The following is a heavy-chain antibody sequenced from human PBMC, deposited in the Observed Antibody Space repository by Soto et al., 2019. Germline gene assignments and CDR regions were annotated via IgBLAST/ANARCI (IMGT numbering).Heavy chain of an antibody. Sequence: QVQLQESGPGLVKPSETLSLTCTVSGGSISNYYWSWVRQPPGKALEWIGYIYNSGSTSYNPSLKSRLTISVDTSKIQFSLKLASVPAADKAVYYCASVSQGRDYWGQGTLVIVSS. CDR2: IYNSGST. J-gene: IGHJ4*02. CDR1: GGSISNYY. V-gene: IGHV4-59*01. CDR3: ASVSQGRDY.